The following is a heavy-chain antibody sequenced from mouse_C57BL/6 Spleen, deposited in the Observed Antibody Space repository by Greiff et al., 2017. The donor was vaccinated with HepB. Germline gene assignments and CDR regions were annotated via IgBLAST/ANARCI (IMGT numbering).Heavy chain of an antibody. D-gene: IGHD2-1*01. CDR2: IYPSDSET. V-gene: IGHV1-61*01. CDR3: ARTYGNYVSPWFAY. Sequence: QVQLQQPGAELVRPGSSVKLSCKASGYTFTSYWMDWVKQRPGQGLEWIGNIYPSDSETHYNQKFKDKATLTVDKSSSTAYMQLSSLTSEDSAVYYCARTYGNYVSPWFAYWGQGTLVTVSA. CDR1: GYTFTSYW. J-gene: IGHJ3*01.